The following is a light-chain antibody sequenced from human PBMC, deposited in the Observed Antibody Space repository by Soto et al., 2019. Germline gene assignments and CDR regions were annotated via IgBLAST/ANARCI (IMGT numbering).Light chain of an antibody. Sequence: AIQMTQSPSSLSASVGDTLTITCRASQGIRNDLGWYQQKPGKAPNLLIYAASSLQSGVPSRFSGSGSGTDFTLTISSLQPEDFATYYCLQDYNYHRTFGQGTKVDIK. CDR3: LQDYNYHRT. V-gene: IGKV1-6*01. J-gene: IGKJ1*01. CDR1: QGIRND. CDR2: AAS.